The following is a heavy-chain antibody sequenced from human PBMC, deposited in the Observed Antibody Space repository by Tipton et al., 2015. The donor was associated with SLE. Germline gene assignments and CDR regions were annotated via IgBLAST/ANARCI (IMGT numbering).Heavy chain of an antibody. CDR2: IYSSGDR. V-gene: IGHV4-4*07. CDR3: ARDQEMASGENRFDP. CDR1: GGSISFDY. Sequence: LRLSCTVSGGSISFDYWSWVRQSAGRGLEWIGRIYSSGDRDYNPSLKSRGTMSVDTSKKQVSLTLSSVTAADTAVYYCARDQEMASGENRFDPWGQGTLVTVSS. J-gene: IGHJ5*02. D-gene: IGHD5-24*01.